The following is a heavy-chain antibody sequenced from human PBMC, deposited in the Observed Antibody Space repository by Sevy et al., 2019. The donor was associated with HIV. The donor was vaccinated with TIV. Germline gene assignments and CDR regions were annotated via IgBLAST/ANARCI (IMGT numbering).Heavy chain of an antibody. D-gene: IGHD5-18*01. CDR2: INPKRGDT. CDR1: GYTFTGYY. Sequence: ASVKVSCKATGYTFTGYYLHWVRQAPGRGLEWMGWINPKRGDTHCSQKFQGWVTMTSETSISTAYMELDRLTSDDTAVYYCARGGYSSGNFYCHGVDVWGLGTTVTVSS. CDR3: ARGGYSSGNFYCHGVDV. J-gene: IGHJ6*02. V-gene: IGHV1-2*04.